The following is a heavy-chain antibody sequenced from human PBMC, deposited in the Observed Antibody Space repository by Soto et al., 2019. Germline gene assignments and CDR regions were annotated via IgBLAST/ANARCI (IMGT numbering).Heavy chain of an antibody. CDR3: ARVERRAVVTAIQYFHR. CDR2: INHSGIT. J-gene: IGHJ1*01. Sequence: SETLSLTCAVYGGSFSGYYCSWIRQPPWKGLEWLGEINHSGITNYNPSLKSRVTISVDTSKNQFSLKLSSVTAADTAVYYCARVERRAVVTAIQYFHRSGQGTLVTVCS. D-gene: IGHD2-21*02. CDR1: GGSFSGYY. V-gene: IGHV4-34*01.